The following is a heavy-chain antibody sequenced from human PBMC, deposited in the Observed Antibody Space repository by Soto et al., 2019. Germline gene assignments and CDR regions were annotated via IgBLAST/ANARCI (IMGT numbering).Heavy chain of an antibody. Sequence: GASVQVSCKVSGYTLTELSMHWVRQAPGKGLEWMGGFDPEDGETIYAQKFQGRVTMTEDTSTDTAYMELSSLRSEDTAVYYCATQLALSDSDSSGYSPKSVGYYFDYWGQGTLVTVSS. D-gene: IGHD3-22*01. CDR1: GYTLTELS. V-gene: IGHV1-24*01. J-gene: IGHJ4*02. CDR3: ATQLALSDSDSSGYSPKSVGYYFDY. CDR2: FDPEDGET.